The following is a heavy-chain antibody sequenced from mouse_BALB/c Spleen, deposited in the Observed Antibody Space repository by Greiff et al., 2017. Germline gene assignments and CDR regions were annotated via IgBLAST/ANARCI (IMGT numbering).Heavy chain of an antibody. CDR1: GFSLTSYG. Sequence: VQGVESGPGLVAPSQSLSITCTVSGFSLTSYGVHWVRQPPGKGLEWLGVIWAGGSTNYNSALMSRLSISKDNSKSQVFLKMNSLQTDDTAMYYCARSFYGSWYFDVWGAGTTVTVSS. J-gene: IGHJ1*01. CDR3: ARSFYGSWYFDV. V-gene: IGHV2-9*02. CDR2: IWAGGST. D-gene: IGHD1-1*01.